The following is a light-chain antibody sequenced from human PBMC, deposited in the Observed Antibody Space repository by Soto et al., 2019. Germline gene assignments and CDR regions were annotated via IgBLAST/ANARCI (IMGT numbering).Light chain of an antibody. Sequence: EIVLTQSPATLSLSPGDRATLSCRASQNVSNSLAWYQQQPGQVPRLLVYDASNRASGVPARFSASGSATDFTLSISSLEPEDFAVYFCQQRSKWLYTFGQGTRLEIK. CDR1: QNVSNS. CDR2: DAS. J-gene: IGKJ2*01. CDR3: QQRSKWLYT. V-gene: IGKV3-11*01.